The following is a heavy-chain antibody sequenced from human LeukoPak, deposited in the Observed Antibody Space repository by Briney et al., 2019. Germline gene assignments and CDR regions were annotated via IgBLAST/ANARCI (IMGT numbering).Heavy chain of an antibody. CDR1: GFTFSSYS. CDR3: ARGSEDYDSSGYYYDLGDY. Sequence: GGSLRLSCAASGFTFSSYSMNWVRQAPGKGLEWVSYISSSSSTIYYADSVKGRFTISRDNAKNSLYLQMNSLRAEDTAVYYCARGSEDYDSSGYYYDLGDYWGQGALVTVSS. CDR2: ISSSSSTI. D-gene: IGHD3-22*01. V-gene: IGHV3-48*01. J-gene: IGHJ4*02.